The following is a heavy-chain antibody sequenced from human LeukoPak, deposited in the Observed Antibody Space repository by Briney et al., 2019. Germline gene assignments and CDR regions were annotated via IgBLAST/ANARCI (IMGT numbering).Heavy chain of an antibody. CDR1: DDSISSNRYF. D-gene: IGHD6-13*01. Sequence: SETLSLTCTISDDSISSNRYFWAWIRQPPGKGLEWIASINYSGSTNYNPSLKSRVTMSVDTSNDQFSLKVSSVTAADTAVYYCARGGSSWYADYWGQGTLVTVSS. CDR2: INYSGST. J-gene: IGHJ4*02. CDR3: ARGGSSWYADY. V-gene: IGHV4-39*07.